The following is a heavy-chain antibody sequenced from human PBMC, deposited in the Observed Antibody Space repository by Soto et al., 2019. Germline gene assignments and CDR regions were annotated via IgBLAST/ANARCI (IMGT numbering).Heavy chain of an antibody. CDR2: VNEDGSEK. CDR3: ARLRSGWSIDY. Sequence: VGSLRLSCAASGFSFSGNWMTWVRQAPGKGLEWVANVNEDGSEKNYVDSVKGRFTISRDNAKNSLYLQVNSLTAADTAVYYCARLRSGWSIDYWGQGALVTVSS. V-gene: IGHV3-7*03. J-gene: IGHJ4*02. D-gene: IGHD6-19*01. CDR1: GFSFSGNW.